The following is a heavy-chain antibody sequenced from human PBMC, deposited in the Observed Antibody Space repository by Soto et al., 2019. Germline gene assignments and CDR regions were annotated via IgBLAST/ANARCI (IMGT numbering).Heavy chain of an antibody. Sequence: QVQLVQSGAEVKKPGASVKVSCKASGYSFQTYSIHWVRQAPGQRLEWMGSINAGSGNAKYSPKFQDRDTITRDTSATTAYMELSSLRSEDTAVYFCARNRLLWFEDFDPWGQGTLVTVSS. CDR1: GYSFQTYS. V-gene: IGHV1-3*01. CDR2: INAGSGNA. D-gene: IGHD3-10*01. CDR3: ARNRLLWFEDFDP. J-gene: IGHJ5*02.